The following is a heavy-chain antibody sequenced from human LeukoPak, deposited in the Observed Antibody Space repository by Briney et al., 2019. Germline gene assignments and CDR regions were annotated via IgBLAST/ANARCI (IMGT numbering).Heavy chain of an antibody. J-gene: IGHJ5*02. D-gene: IGHD3-10*01. CDR3: AKNQSYNNCFDP. CDR2: VDANGAGT. V-gene: IGHV3-23*01. Sequence: GGSLRLSCAASGFTFSSYAMTWVRQAPGKGLDWVSSVDANGAGTFYAHSVKGRLHITRDNAKNTLGLQMHSLTAEDTAVYYCAKNQSYNNCFDPWGQGTLVTVSS. CDR1: GFTFSSYA.